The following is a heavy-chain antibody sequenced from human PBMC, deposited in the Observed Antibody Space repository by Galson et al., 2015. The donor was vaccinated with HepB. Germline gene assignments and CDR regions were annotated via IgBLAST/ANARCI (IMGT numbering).Heavy chain of an antibody. D-gene: IGHD1-26*01. CDR2: TYYRSKWYN. CDR3: ARSTGRYGVDY. V-gene: IGHV6-1*01. Sequence: CAISEDSVSSNSAAWNWNRQSPSRGLGWLGRTYYRSKWYNDYAVSVKSRITVDPDTSRNQFSLQLNSVPPEDTAVYYCARSTGRYGVDYWGQGTLVTVSS. J-gene: IGHJ4*02. CDR1: EDSVSSNSAA.